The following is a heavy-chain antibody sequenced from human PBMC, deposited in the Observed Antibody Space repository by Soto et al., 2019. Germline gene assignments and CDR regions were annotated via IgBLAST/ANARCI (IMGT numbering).Heavy chain of an antibody. CDR3: ARDKRDLRFLEWSYYFDF. D-gene: IGHD3-3*01. CDR1: GFTFGSYA. Sequence: GGSLRLSCAASGFTFGSYAMSWVRQAPGKGLEWVSAISGSGGSTYYADSVKGRFTISRDNSKNTLYLQMNSLRAEDTAVYYCARDKRDLRFLEWSYYFDFWGQGTLVTVSS. J-gene: IGHJ4*02. V-gene: IGHV3-23*01. CDR2: ISGSGGST.